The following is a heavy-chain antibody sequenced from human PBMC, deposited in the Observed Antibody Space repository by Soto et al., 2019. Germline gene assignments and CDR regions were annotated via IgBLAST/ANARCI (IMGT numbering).Heavy chain of an antibody. CDR1: GGTFSCYA. D-gene: IGHD2-15*01. J-gene: IGHJ6*02. Sequence: GASVKVSCKASGGTFSCYAISCVRQAPGQGLEWMGGIIPIFGTANYAQKFQGRVTITADESTSTAYMELSSLRSEDTAVYYCAREISGPYYYYYGMDVWGQGTTVTVSS. CDR3: AREISGPYYYYYGMDV. V-gene: IGHV1-69*13. CDR2: IIPIFGTA.